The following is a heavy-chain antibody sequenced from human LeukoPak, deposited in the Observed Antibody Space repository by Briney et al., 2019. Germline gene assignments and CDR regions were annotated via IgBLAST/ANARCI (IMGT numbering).Heavy chain of an antibody. CDR1: GGSISSYY. CDR3: AXEVXWXTGXYLYYFDY. J-gene: IGHJ4*02. D-gene: IGHD1-14*01. Sequence: SETLSLTCTVSGGSISSYYWSWIRQPAGKGLEWIGRIYTSGSTNYNPSLKSRVTMSVDTSKNQFSLKLSSVTAADTAVYYCAXEVXWXTGXYLYYFDYWGQGTLVTVS. CDR2: IYTSGST. V-gene: IGHV4-4*07.